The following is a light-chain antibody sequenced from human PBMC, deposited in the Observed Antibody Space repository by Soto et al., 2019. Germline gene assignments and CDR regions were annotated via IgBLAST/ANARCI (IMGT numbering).Light chain of an antibody. CDR1: QSVSSN. J-gene: IGKJ5*01. Sequence: EIELTQSPATLSFSPGETATLSCRASQSVSSNLAWYQQKPGQAPRLLIYGASTRATGIPARFSGSGSGTEFTLTISSLQSEDFAVYYCQQYNNWPPITFGQGTRLEIK. CDR3: QQYNNWPPIT. CDR2: GAS. V-gene: IGKV3-15*01.